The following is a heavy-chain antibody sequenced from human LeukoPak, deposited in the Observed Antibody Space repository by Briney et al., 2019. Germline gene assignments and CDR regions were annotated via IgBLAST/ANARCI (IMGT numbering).Heavy chain of an antibody. J-gene: IGHJ4*02. CDR3: ARPRYGASDY. Sequence: GGSLQISCKGSGYRFTSYWIGGVRQVPVKGVGGVGLIYPGDSNIRYRPSLQGQVTISADKSISTAYLQWSSLKASDTAIYYCARPRYGASDYWGQGTLVTVSS. CDR1: GYRFTSYW. CDR2: IYPGDSNI. D-gene: IGHD4-17*01. V-gene: IGHV5-51*01.